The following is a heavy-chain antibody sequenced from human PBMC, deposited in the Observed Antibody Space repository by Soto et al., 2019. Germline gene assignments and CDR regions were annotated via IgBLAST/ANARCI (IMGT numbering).Heavy chain of an antibody. CDR3: AKDREYGDFFDY. CDR2: ISGSGGST. CDR1: GFTFSSYA. J-gene: IGHJ4*02. V-gene: IGHV3-23*01. D-gene: IGHD4-17*01. Sequence: GGALRLSCAASGFTFSSYAMSWVRQAPGKGLEWVSAISGSGGSTYYADSVKGRFTISRDNSKNTLYLQMNSLRAEDTAVYYCAKDREYGDFFDYWGQGTMVTVSS.